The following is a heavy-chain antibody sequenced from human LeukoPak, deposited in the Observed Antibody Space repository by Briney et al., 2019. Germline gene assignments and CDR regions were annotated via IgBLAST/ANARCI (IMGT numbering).Heavy chain of an antibody. CDR1: GGSISSSSYY. Sequence: SETLSLTCTVSGGSISSSSYYWGWIRQPPGKGLEWIGSIYYSRSNYYNPSLNSRVTISVDTSKHQFSLKLSSVTAGDTAVYYCARDKGIAVGGLTMGGQGTLVTVSS. V-gene: IGHV4-39*07. D-gene: IGHD6-19*01. CDR3: ARDKGIAVGGLTM. CDR2: IYYSRSN. J-gene: IGHJ4*02.